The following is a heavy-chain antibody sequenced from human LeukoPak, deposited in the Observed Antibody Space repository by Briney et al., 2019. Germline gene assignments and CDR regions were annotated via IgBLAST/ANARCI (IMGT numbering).Heavy chain of an antibody. CDR3: ARRPNRRILIVVVPAALDY. J-gene: IGHJ4*02. D-gene: IGHD2-2*01. Sequence: GGSLRLSCAASGFTFSSYGMHWVRQAPGKGLEWVAVIWYDGSNKYYADSVKGRFTISRDNSKNTLYLQMNSLRAEDTAVYYCARRPNRRILIVVVPAALDYWGQGTLVAVSS. CDR1: GFTFSSYG. V-gene: IGHV3-33*01. CDR2: IWYDGSNK.